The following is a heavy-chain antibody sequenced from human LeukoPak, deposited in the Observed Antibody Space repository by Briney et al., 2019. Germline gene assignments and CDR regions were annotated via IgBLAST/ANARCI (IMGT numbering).Heavy chain of an antibody. CDR2: ISWNSGSI. J-gene: IGHJ4*02. Sequence: GGSLRLSCADSGFTFDDYAMHWVRQAPGKGLEWVSGISWNSGSIGYADSVKGRFTISRDNAKNSLYLQMNSLRAEDTALYYCVKAFGGGSYPHPEYYFDYWGQGTLVTVSS. CDR3: VKAFGGGSYPHPEYYFDY. CDR1: GFTFDDYA. D-gene: IGHD1-26*01. V-gene: IGHV3-9*01.